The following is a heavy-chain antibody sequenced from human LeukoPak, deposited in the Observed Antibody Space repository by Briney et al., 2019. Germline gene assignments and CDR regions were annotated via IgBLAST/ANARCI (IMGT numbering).Heavy chain of an antibody. D-gene: IGHD6-6*01. Sequence: GGSLRLSCAASGFTVSSYEMNWVRQAPGKGLEWISYISSSGNSISYADSVKGRFTISRDNAKNSLYLQMNSLRAEDAAVYYCARADDSSSGYFDYWGQGTLVTVSS. CDR1: GFTVSSYE. J-gene: IGHJ4*02. CDR2: ISSSGNSI. CDR3: ARADDSSSGYFDY. V-gene: IGHV3-48*03.